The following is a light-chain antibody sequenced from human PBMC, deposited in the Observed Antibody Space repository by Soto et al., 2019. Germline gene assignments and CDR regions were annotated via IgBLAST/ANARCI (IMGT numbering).Light chain of an antibody. J-gene: IGLJ2*01. Sequence: QSVLTQPASVSGSPGQSITISCTGTSSDVGNYVSWYQQSPGKAPKLIIYEGSQRPSGVSNRFSGSKSGNTASLTISRLQAEDEADYYCCSYAATNRLFGGGTKVTVL. V-gene: IGLV2-23*01. CDR2: EGS. CDR3: CSYAATNRL. CDR1: SSDVGNY.